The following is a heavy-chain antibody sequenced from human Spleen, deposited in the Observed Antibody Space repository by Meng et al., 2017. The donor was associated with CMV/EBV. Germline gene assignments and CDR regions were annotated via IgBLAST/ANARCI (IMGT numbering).Heavy chain of an antibody. CDR3: TTVDIVVVPAAITLDY. CDR1: FTFSNVW. Sequence: FTFSNVWMSWVRQAPGKGLEWVGRIKSKTDGGTTDYAAPVKGRFTISRDDSKNTLYLQMNSLKTEDTAVYYCTTVDIVVVPAAITLDYWGQGTLVTVSS. CDR2: IKSKTDGGTT. J-gene: IGHJ4*02. V-gene: IGHV3-15*01. D-gene: IGHD2-2*01.